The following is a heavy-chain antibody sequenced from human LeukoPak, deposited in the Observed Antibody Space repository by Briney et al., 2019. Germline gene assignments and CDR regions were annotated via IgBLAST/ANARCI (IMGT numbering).Heavy chain of an antibody. CDR3: AKCTYYYGSGSSINYFDY. D-gene: IGHD3-10*01. Sequence: GGSLRLSCAASGFTFSSYGMHWVRQAPGKGLEWVAFIRYDGSNKYYADSVKGRFTISRDNSKNTLYLQMNSLRAEDTAVYYCAKCTYYYGSGSSINYFDYWGQGTLVTVSS. CDR1: GFTFSSYG. V-gene: IGHV3-30*02. J-gene: IGHJ4*02. CDR2: IRYDGSNK.